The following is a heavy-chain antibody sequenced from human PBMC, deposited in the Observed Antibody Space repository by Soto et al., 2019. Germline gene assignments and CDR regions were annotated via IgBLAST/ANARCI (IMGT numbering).Heavy chain of an antibody. Sequence: SGPTLVNPTHPLTLTCTFSGFSLSTSGLCVSWIRQPPGKALEWLALIDWDDDKYYITSLKTRLTISKDPSKDQVVLTMTNMDPVDTDTSYCARMDSGYIDYWGQGTLAPVSS. D-gene: IGHD5-12*01. V-gene: IGHV2-70*01. CDR1: GFSLSTSGLC. CDR2: IDWDDDK. J-gene: IGHJ4*01. CDR3: ARMDSGYIDY.